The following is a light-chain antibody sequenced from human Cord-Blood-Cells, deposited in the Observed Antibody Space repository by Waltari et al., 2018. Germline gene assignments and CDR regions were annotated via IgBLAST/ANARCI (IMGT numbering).Light chain of an antibody. CDR1: PSVLYSSNNKNY. V-gene: IGKV4-1*01. CDR2: WAS. CDR3: QQYYSTPLT. J-gene: IGKJ4*01. Sequence: DIVITQSPVSLAVSLVERSTINCKSSPSVLYSSNNKNYLAWYQQKPGQPPKLLIYWASSRESGVPDRFSGSGSGTDFTLTISSLQAEDGAVYYCQQYYSTPLTFGGGTKVEIK.